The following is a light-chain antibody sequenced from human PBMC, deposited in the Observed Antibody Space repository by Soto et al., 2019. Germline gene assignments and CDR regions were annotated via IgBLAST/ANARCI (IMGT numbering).Light chain of an antibody. CDR2: DAS. J-gene: IGKJ1*01. V-gene: IGKV1-5*01. CDR1: RSISDL. Sequence: DIEMTQYPSSLSPSVGDRVTITCGASRSISDLFAWYQQKPGKAPELLIYDASSLESGFPQRFSGSGSGTEFTLTISSMQTDDFSTYYCQQYHSYWTFGQGTKVDIK. CDR3: QQYHSYWT.